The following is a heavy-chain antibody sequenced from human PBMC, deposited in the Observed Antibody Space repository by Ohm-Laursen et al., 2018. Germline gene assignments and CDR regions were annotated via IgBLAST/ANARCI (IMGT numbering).Heavy chain of an antibody. CDR1: GFTFSSYS. Sequence: GSLRLSCTASGFTFSSYSMNWVRQAPGKGLEWVSSISSSSSYIYYADSVKGRFTISRDNAKNSLYLQMNSLRAEDTAVYYCARDDCSATSCYLNYFDPWGQGTLVTVSA. CDR2: ISSSSSYI. CDR3: ARDDCSATSCYLNYFDP. V-gene: IGHV3-21*01. J-gene: IGHJ5*02. D-gene: IGHD2-2*01.